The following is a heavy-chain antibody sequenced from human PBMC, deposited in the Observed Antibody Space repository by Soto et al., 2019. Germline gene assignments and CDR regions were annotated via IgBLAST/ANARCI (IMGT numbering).Heavy chain of an antibody. CDR3: AKTLSNTAMAPDWFDP. CDR1: GFTFSSYA. Sequence: EVQLLESGGGLVQPGGSLRLSCAASGFTFSSYAMSWVRQAPGKGLEWVSAISGSGGSTYYADSVKGRFTISRDNSKNTLYLQMNSLRAEDTAVYYCAKTLSNTAMAPDWFDPWGQGTLVTVSS. V-gene: IGHV3-23*01. J-gene: IGHJ5*02. CDR2: ISGSGGST. D-gene: IGHD5-18*01.